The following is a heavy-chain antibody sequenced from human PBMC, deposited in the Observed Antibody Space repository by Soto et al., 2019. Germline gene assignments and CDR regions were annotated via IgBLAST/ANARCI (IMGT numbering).Heavy chain of an antibody. D-gene: IGHD4-17*01. CDR3: ARDKYGDYVQDY. Sequence: EVQVVESGGGLVKPGGSLTLSCATSGFTFITYSMNWIRQVPGTGLEWVSSISGSGAYIYYADSVKGRFTISRDNAQNSLHRQMNSLKAEDTAVYYCARDKYGDYVQDYWGQGTLFTVSS. CDR2: ISGSGAYI. V-gene: IGHV3-21*01. J-gene: IGHJ4*02. CDR1: GFTFITYS.